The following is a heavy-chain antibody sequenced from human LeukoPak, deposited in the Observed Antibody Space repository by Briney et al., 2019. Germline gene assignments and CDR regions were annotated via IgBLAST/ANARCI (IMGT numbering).Heavy chain of an antibody. CDR3: ARVALGGYDYYFDC. J-gene: IGHJ4*02. Sequence: ASVKVSCKASGYTFTSYDINWVRQATGQGLEWMGWMNPNSGNTGYAQKFQGRVTMTRNTSISTAYMELSSLRSEDTAVYYCARVALGGYDYYFDCWGQGTLVTVSS. V-gene: IGHV1-8*01. D-gene: IGHD5-12*01. CDR1: GYTFTSYD. CDR2: MNPNSGNT.